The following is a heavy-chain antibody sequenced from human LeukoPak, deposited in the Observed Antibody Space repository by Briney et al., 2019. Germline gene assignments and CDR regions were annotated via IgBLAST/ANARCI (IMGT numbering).Heavy chain of an antibody. CDR1: GFTFSSYA. J-gene: IGHJ4*02. D-gene: IGHD3-22*01. Sequence: GGSLRLSCAASGFTFSSYAMNWVRQAPGKGLEWVSYISSSGSTIYYADSVKGRFTISRDNAKNSLYLQMNSLRAEDTAVYYCARMAIVVVISGGYDYWGQGTLVTVSS. V-gene: IGHV3-48*04. CDR2: ISSSGSTI. CDR3: ARMAIVVVISGGYDY.